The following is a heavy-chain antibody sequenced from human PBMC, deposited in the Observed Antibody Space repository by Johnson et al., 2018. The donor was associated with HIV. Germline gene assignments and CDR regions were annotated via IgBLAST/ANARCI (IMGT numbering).Heavy chain of an antibody. CDR1: GFTFRSYE. CDR3: ARAPGGSPRAAFDI. CDR2: ISSSGTTI. Sequence: VQLVESGGGVVQPGMSLRLSCAASGFTFRSYEMNWVRQVPGKGLEWLSYISSSGTTIYYADSVKGRLTISRDNAKNSLYLQMNSLRAEDTAVYYCARAPGGSPRAAFDIWGQGTMVTVSS. D-gene: IGHD2-15*01. J-gene: IGHJ3*02. V-gene: IGHV3-48*03.